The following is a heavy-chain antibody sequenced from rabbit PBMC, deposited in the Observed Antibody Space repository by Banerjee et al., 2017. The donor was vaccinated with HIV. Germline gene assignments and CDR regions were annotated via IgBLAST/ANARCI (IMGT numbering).Heavy chain of an antibody. V-gene: IGHV1S45*01. CDR2: IYTNSGST. CDR3: ARDYINGYTDYVFNL. Sequence: QQQLEESGGGLVKPGGTLTLTCKASGIDFSSYYYMCWVRQAPGKGLEWIACIYTNSGSTYYASWAKGRFTISKASSTTVTLQMTSLTAADTATYFCARDYINGYTDYVFNLWGPGTLVTVS. J-gene: IGHJ4*01. D-gene: IGHD6-1*01. CDR1: GIDFSSYYY.